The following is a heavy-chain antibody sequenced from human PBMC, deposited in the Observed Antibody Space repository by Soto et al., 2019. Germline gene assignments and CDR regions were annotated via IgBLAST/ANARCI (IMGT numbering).Heavy chain of an antibody. V-gene: IGHV4-31*03. CDR3: WFDP. J-gene: IGHJ5*02. D-gene: IGHD3-16*01. CDR1: GGSIRSAGHY. Sequence: NPSETLSLTCTVSGGSIRSAGHYWSWIRQHPGKGLEWIGYINDSGSTFYNPSLRSRLNISVDTSENQFSLRQTFTIAAASYGRSNWFDPWGPGTLVTVSS. CDR2: INDSGST.